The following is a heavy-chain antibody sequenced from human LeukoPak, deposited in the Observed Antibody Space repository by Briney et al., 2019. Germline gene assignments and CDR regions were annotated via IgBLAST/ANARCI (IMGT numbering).Heavy chain of an antibody. D-gene: IGHD1-14*01. V-gene: IGHV3-74*01. CDR3: ACYGIEPPY. J-gene: IGHJ4*02. CDR1: GLTFRAYY. CDR2: INIDGSST. Sequence: PGGSLRLSCAASGLTFRAYYMHWFRQAPGKGLVWVSRINIDGSSTTYADSVKGRFTVSRDNAKNTLYLQMNSLRAEDTAVYYCACYGIEPPYWGQGNLVTVSS.